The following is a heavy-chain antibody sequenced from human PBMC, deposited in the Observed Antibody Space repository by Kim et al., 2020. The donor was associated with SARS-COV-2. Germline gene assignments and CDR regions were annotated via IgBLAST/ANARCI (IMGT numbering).Heavy chain of an antibody. CDR2: IDADNGNT. CDR1: GYTFTSYA. J-gene: IGHJ4*02. CDR3: AGNEDY. V-gene: IGHV1-3*01. Sequence: ASVKVSCKASGYTFTSYAFHWVRQAPGQRLEWMGWIDADNGNTQYSQKFQGRVTITRDTSASTAYMELSSLSSEDTAVYYCAGNEDYWGQGTLVTVSS.